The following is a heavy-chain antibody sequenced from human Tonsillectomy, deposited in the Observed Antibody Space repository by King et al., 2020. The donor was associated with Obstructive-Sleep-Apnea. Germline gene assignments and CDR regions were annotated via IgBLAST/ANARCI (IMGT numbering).Heavy chain of an antibody. V-gene: IGHV3-15*01. CDR3: TTEVAYSFDWYAGDY. D-gene: IGHD3-9*01. CDR2: IKSKSDGGTT. CDR1: GFTFSNVW. J-gene: IGHJ4*02. Sequence: DVQLVESGGGLVKPGGSLRLSCAASGFTFSNVWMNWVRQAPGKGLEWVGRIKSKSDGGTTDYAAPVKGRFTISRDDSKTTLYLQMNSLKTEDTAVYYCTTEVAYSFDWYAGDYWGQGTLVTVSS.